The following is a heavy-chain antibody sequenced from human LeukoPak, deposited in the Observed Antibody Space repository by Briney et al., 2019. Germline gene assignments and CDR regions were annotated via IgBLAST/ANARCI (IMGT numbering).Heavy chain of an antibody. D-gene: IGHD3-16*01. Sequence: GGSLRLSCAASGFTFSSYWMSWVRQAPGKGLEWDSLIHSGGDTYYADSVKGRFIISRDNSKNTLYLQMNSLRAEDTAVYYCARDLGSLGYFDYWGQGTLVTVSS. V-gene: IGHV3-53*01. J-gene: IGHJ4*02. CDR1: GFTFSSYW. CDR3: ARDLGSLGYFDY. CDR2: IHSGGDT.